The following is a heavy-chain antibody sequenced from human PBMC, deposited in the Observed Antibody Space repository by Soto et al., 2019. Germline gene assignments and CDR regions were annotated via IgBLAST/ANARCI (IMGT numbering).Heavy chain of an antibody. CDR3: ARDRAHTYYGSSGRLNWFDP. CDR1: GFTFSSYA. Sequence: QVQLVESGGGVVQPGRSLRLSCAASGFTFSSYAMHWVRQAPGKGLEWVAVISYDGSNKYYADSVKGRFTISRDNSKNTLYLQMNSLRAEDTAVYYCARDRAHTYYGSSGRLNWFDPWGQGTLVTVSS. CDR2: ISYDGSNK. J-gene: IGHJ5*02. D-gene: IGHD3-22*01. V-gene: IGHV3-30-3*01.